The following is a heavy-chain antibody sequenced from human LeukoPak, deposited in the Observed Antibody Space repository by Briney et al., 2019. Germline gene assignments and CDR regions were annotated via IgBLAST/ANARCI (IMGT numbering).Heavy chain of an antibody. CDR1: GGSFCGYY. CDR3: ARGAHYYDILTGYPRPQYYFDY. J-gene: IGHJ4*02. Sequence: SETLSLTCAVYGGSFCGYYWSWIRQPPGKGLEWIGEINHSGSTNYNPSLKSRVTISVDTSKNQFSLKLSSVTAADTAVYYCARGAHYYDILTGYPRPQYYFDYWGQGTLVTVSS. D-gene: IGHD3-9*01. V-gene: IGHV4-34*01. CDR2: INHSGST.